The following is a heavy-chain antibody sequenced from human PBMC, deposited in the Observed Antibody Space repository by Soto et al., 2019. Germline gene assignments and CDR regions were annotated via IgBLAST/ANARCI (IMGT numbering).Heavy chain of an antibody. CDR1: GFTFSSYA. J-gene: IGHJ6*02. CDR3: AKVGSPGPYYYYGMDV. D-gene: IGHD6-6*01. V-gene: IGHV3-23*01. CDR2: ISGSGGST. Sequence: GGSLRLSCAASGFTFSSYAMSWVRQAPGKGLEWVSAISGSGGSTYYADSVKGRFTISRDNSKNTLYLQMNSLRAEDTAVYYCAKVGSPGPYYYYGMDVWGQGTTVTVS.